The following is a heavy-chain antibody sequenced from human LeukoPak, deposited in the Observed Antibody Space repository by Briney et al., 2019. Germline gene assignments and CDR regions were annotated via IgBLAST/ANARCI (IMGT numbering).Heavy chain of an antibody. V-gene: IGHV3-53*01. CDR2: IYSGGST. J-gene: IGHJ4*02. Sequence: GGSLRHSCAASGFTVSSNYMSWVGQAPGKGLEWVSVIYSGGSTYYTDSVKGRFTISRDNSKNTLYLQMNSLRAEDTAVYYCARVYYDSTYYFDFWGQGTLVTVSS. D-gene: IGHD3-22*01. CDR3: ARVYYDSTYYFDF. CDR1: GFTVSSNY.